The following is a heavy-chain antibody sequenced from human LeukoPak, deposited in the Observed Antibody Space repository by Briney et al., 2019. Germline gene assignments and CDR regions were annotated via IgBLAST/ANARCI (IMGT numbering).Heavy chain of an antibody. CDR1: GFTFSSYA. CDR3: ARVLYYYDSSGYYAPFDY. CDR2: ISSSGSTI. Sequence: GGSLRLSCAASGFTFSSYAMSWVRQAPGKGLEWVSYISSSGSTIYYADSVKGRFTISRDNAKNSLYLQMNSLRAEDTAVYYCARVLYYYDSSGYYAPFDYWGQGTLVTVSS. V-gene: IGHV3-48*04. D-gene: IGHD3-22*01. J-gene: IGHJ4*02.